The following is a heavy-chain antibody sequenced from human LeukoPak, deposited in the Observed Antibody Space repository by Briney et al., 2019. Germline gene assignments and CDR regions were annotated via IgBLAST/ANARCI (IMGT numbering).Heavy chain of an antibody. J-gene: IGHJ4*02. V-gene: IGHV3-30*18. Sequence: GGSLRLSCAASGFTFISYGMHWVRQAPGKGLEWVAVISYDGSNKYYADSVKGRFTISRDNSKNTLYLQMNSLRTEDTAVYYCAKDTAAGYCDSWGQGTLVTVSS. CDR2: ISYDGSNK. D-gene: IGHD6-13*01. CDR1: GFTFISYG. CDR3: AKDTAAGYCDS.